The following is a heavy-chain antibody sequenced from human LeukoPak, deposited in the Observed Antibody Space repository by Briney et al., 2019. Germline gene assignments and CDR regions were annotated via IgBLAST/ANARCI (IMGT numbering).Heavy chain of an antibody. Sequence: GGSLRLSCAASGFTFSSYSMTWVCQAPGKGLEWVSSISVGTSYIYYADSVKGRFTISRDNAKNSLYLQMNSLRAEDTAVYYCARGGVVVITSNFDYWGQGTLVTVSS. V-gene: IGHV3-21*01. D-gene: IGHD3-22*01. CDR3: ARGGVVVITSNFDY. CDR2: ISVGTSYI. CDR1: GFTFSSYS. J-gene: IGHJ4*02.